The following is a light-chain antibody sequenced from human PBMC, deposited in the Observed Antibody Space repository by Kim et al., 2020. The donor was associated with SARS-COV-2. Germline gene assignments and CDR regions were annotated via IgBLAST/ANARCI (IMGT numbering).Light chain of an antibody. V-gene: IGKV2D-29*01. CDR2: EVS. CDR1: QSLLHSDGKIS. J-gene: IGKJ2*03. CDR3: MQGLQRLYS. Sequence: PGQPASISCKSSQSLLHSDGKISVFWYLQKPGQPPQLLIYEVSTRFSGVAERFSGSGSGTDFTLKISRVEAEDVGLYYCMQGLQRLYSFGQGTKLEI.